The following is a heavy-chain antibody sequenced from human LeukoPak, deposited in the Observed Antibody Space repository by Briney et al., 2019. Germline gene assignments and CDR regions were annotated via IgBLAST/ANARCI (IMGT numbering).Heavy chain of an antibody. J-gene: IGHJ4*02. CDR2: IHTSGST. CDR1: GGSISSYY. D-gene: IGHD6-6*01. V-gene: IGHV4-4*07. CDR3: AREGSMTARPFVSIDY. Sequence: SETLSLTCTVSGGSISSYYWSWIRQPAGKGLQWIGRIHTSGSTDYNPSLGSRVTMSVDTSKNQFSLKLSSVTAADTAVYYCAREGSMTARPFVSIDYWGQGTLVTVSS.